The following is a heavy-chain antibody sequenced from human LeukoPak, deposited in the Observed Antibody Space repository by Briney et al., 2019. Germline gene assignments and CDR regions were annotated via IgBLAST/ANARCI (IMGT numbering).Heavy chain of an antibody. J-gene: IGHJ4*02. D-gene: IGHD2-15*01. CDR1: GDSISSYY. CDR2: SYYSGST. Sequence: PSETLSLTCTVSGDSISSYYWSWIRQPPGKGLEWIGYSYYSGSTNYNPSLKSRVTISVDTSKNQFSLKLSSVTAADTAVYYCARGLRGRPYYFDYWGQGTLVTVSS. V-gene: IGHV4-59*01. CDR3: ARGLRGRPYYFDY.